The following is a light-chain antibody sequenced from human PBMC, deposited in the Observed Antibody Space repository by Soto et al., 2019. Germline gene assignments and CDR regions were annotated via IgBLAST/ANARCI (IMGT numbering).Light chain of an antibody. V-gene: IGKV1-39*01. Sequence: IQMTQSPSSLSASVGCSRTISCRASQNINGYLNWYQQKPGKAPNLLIFAASTLQSGVPSRFSGSGSGTDFTLTISSLQPEDFATYYCQQSYSIPLTFGGGTKVDIK. J-gene: IGKJ4*01. CDR2: AAS. CDR3: QQSYSIPLT. CDR1: QNINGY.